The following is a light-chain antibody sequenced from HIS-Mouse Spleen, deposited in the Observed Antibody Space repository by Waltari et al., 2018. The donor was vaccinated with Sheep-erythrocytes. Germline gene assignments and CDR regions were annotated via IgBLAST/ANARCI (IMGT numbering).Light chain of an antibody. V-gene: IGLV2-14*01. CDR3: SSYTSSSTPVV. J-gene: IGLJ2*01. CDR1: SSDVGGYNY. CDR2: EVS. Sequence: ASVSGSPGQSINISCTGTSSDVGGYNYVSWYQQHPGKAPKLMFYEVSNRPSGVSNRFSGSKSGNTASLTISGLQAEDEADYYCSSYTSSSTPVVFGGGTKLTVL.